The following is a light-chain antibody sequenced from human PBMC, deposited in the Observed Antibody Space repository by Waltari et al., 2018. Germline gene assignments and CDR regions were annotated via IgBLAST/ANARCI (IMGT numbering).Light chain of an antibody. V-gene: IGKV3-20*01. CDR1: QRVTRA. Sequence: EIVLTQSPGTLSLSPGESATLSCRTSQRVTRAVAWYQQKPGQAPRLLIYGASNRATGIPDRFSGSGSGTDFSLTISSLEPEDFAVYYCQHYLRLPVTFGQGTKVEVK. CDR2: GAS. J-gene: IGKJ1*01. CDR3: QHYLRLPVT.